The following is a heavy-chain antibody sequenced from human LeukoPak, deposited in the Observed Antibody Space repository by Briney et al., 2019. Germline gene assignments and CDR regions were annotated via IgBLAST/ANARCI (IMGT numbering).Heavy chain of an antibody. CDR3: ARGLTGMQLDY. CDR2: INPSGGST. V-gene: IGHV1-46*01. D-gene: IGHD7-27*01. CDR1: GYTLTELS. J-gene: IGHJ4*02. Sequence: ASVKVSCKVSGYTLTELSMHWVRQAPGQGLEWMGIINPSGGSTSYAQKFQGRVTMTRDTSTSTVYMELSSLRSEDTAVYYCARGLTGMQLDYWGQGTLVTVSS.